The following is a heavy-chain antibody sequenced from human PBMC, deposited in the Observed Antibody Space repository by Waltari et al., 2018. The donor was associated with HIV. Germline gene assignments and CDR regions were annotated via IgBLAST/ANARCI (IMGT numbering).Heavy chain of an antibody. CDR2: IWYDGDNK. CDR1: GFTFGNFA. CDR3: ARGGYYYDISGYYHY. J-gene: IGHJ4*02. D-gene: IGHD3-22*01. Sequence: VQLVESGGGGVQPGRSLRLSCAASGFTFGNFAMHWFRQAPGNGLEWVAVIWYDGDNKYYADSVKGRFTISRDNSKNTLYLQMNSLRVEDTAVYYCARGGYYYDISGYYHYWGQGTLVTVSS. V-gene: IGHV3-33*01.